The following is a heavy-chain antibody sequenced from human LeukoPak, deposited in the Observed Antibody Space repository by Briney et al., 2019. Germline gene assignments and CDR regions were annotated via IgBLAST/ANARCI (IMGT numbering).Heavy chain of an antibody. V-gene: IGHV4-59*12. D-gene: IGHD5-12*01. Sequence: PSETLSLTCTVSGGSISNYYWNWIRQPPGKGLEWIGYIYYSGTTNYNPSLKSRVTISVDTSKIQFSLKLNSVTAADTAVYYCARVQWLTFDPWGQGTLVTVSS. J-gene: IGHJ5*02. CDR2: IYYSGTT. CDR3: ARVQWLTFDP. CDR1: GGSISNYY.